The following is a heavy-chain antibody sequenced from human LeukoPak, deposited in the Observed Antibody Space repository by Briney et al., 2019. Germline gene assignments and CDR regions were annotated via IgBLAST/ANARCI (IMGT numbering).Heavy chain of an antibody. Sequence: GGSLRLSCVASGFIFCSSGMSWVRQAPGKGLEWVSSVCGSSTKIQNTDSVKGRFTISRDNAKKSLYLQMNSLRAEDTGVYYCAGSCNTGVCYGDWYFDLWGRGTPVTVSS. D-gene: IGHD2-8*01. CDR2: VCGSSTKI. CDR3: AGSCNTGVCYGDWYFDL. V-gene: IGHV3-21*01. CDR1: GFIFCSSG. J-gene: IGHJ2*01.